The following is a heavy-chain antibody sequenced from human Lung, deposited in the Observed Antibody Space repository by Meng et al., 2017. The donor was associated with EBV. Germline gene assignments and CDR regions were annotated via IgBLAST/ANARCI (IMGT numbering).Heavy chain of an antibody. J-gene: IGHJ4*02. CDR3: ARALFDYYDSSGYYDY. V-gene: IGHV4-4*02. Sequence: QGQLRESGPGLVKPSGTLALTCAVSGDSISSSNWWSWVRQPPGKGLEWIGEIYHSGSTNYNPSLKSRVTISIDKSKNQFSLKLSSVTAADTAVYYCARALFDYYDSSGYYDYWGQGTLVTVSS. CDR2: IYHSGST. D-gene: IGHD3-22*01. CDR1: GDSISSSNW.